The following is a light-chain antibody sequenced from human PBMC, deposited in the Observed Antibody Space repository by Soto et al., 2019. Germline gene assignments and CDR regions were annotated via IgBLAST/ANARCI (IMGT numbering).Light chain of an antibody. V-gene: IGKV3-20*01. CDR1: QSVPKSY. CDR2: DAS. Sequence: IVLTQSPGTLSLSPGERATLSCRASQSVPKSYLAWYQQRPGQASRLLIYDASNRATGIPDRFSGSESGTDFTLTISRLEPEDFAVYYCHQYAWSPLTFGQGTRLEIK. CDR3: HQYAWSPLT. J-gene: IGKJ5*01.